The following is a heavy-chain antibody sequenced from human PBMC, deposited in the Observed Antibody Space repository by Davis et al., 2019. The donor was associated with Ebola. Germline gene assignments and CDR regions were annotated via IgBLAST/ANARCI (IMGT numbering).Heavy chain of an antibody. CDR3: AKGPLRFLEWLFDY. Sequence: GESLKISCAASGFTFSSYSMNWVRQAPGKGLEWVSSISSSSSYIYYADSVKGRFTISRDNAKNSLYLQMNSLRAEDTALYYCAKGPLRFLEWLFDYWGQGTLVTVSS. V-gene: IGHV3-21*04. CDR2: ISSSSSYI. D-gene: IGHD3-3*01. CDR1: GFTFSSYS. J-gene: IGHJ4*02.